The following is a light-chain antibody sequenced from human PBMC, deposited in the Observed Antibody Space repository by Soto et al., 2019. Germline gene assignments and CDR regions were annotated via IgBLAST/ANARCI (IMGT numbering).Light chain of an antibody. J-gene: IGKJ1*01. CDR2: DAS. Sequence: EIVLTQSPGTLSLSPGERATLSCRASQSFSNYLAWYQQKPGQAPRLLIYDASNRATGIPARFSGSGSGTAFTLTISSVVPEDSAVYYCQQRGETFGQGTKVEIK. CDR1: QSFSNY. V-gene: IGKV3-11*01. CDR3: QQRGET.